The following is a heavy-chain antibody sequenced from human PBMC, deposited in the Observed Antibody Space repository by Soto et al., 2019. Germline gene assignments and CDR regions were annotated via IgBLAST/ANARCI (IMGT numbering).Heavy chain of an antibody. D-gene: IGHD7-27*01. CDR1: GFSFPRFG. CDR3: AKGRGEMNWANYYGLDV. CDR2: ITSEGSQI. J-gene: IGHJ6*02. V-gene: IGHV3-30*18. Sequence: PRGSLRLSCPAYGFSFPRFGMHWVSQAHDKGMEWEALITSEGSQIYYTNAVKDPLTLSRDNGDNTLSLQMDNLRTEDTATYFCAKGRGEMNWANYYGLDVWGQGTTVTVSS.